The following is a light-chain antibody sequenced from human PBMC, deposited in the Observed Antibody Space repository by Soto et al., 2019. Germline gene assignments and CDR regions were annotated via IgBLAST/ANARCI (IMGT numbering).Light chain of an antibody. CDR3: QQYGIWPPWT. V-gene: IGKV3-15*01. CDR1: QSLSDN. CDR2: RAS. J-gene: IGKJ1*01. Sequence: IVMTQSPDILAVSPGETVTLSCRASQSLSDNLAWYQQKPGQAPRLLIFRASSRASGVPARFSGGGSGTEFTLTISTLQSEDFAVYYCQQYGIWPPWTFGPGTKVDIK.